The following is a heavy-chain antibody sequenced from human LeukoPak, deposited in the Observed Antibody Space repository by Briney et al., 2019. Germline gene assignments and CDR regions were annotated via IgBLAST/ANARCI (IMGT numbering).Heavy chain of an antibody. CDR3: ASTHCASPSCYSYYYSGLDV. CDR1: GGSISSGTHY. Sequence: PSQTLSLTCAVSGGSISSGTHYWNWTRQHPGQGLEWIGHIYNTGSAYYNPSLMSRVSISIDTSENQFSLKLSSVTAADTAVYYCASTHCASPSCYSYYYSGLDVWGQGTTVIVSS. J-gene: IGHJ6*02. V-gene: IGHV4-31*11. CDR2: IYNTGSA. D-gene: IGHD2-2*01.